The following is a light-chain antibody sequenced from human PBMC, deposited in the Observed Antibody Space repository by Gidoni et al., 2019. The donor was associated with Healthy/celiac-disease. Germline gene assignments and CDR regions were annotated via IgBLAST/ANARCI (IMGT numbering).Light chain of an antibody. V-gene: IGLV2-14*01. CDR2: EVS. CDR3: SSYTRSSTWL. J-gene: IGLJ3*02. CDR1: SSDVGGYNY. Sequence: QSALTQPASVSGSPGQSITISCTGTSSDVGGYNYVSWYQQHPSKAPKLMLYEVSNRPSGVSNRFSGSKSGNTASLTISGLQAEYDADYYCSSYTRSSTWLFGGGTKLTVL.